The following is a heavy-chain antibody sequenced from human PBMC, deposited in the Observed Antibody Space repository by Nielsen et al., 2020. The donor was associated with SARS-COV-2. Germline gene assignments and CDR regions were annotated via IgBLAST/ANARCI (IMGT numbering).Heavy chain of an antibody. D-gene: IGHD4-11*01. Sequence: GESLKISCAASGLIFSSSWMVWVRQAPGKGLEWVANINEDGSVVNYVDSMKGRFTISRDNAGKSLYLQMNSLRAEDTAVYYCARDAAYSRFDYWGQGTLVTVSS. V-gene: IGHV3-7*05. CDR1: GLIFSSSW. CDR2: INEDGSVV. J-gene: IGHJ4*02. CDR3: ARDAAYSRFDY.